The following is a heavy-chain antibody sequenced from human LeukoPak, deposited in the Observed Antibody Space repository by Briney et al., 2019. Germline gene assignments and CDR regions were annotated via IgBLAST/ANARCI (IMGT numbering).Heavy chain of an antibody. CDR3: AKTIGVAATGY. CDR1: GFTFSSYG. D-gene: IGHD6-19*01. J-gene: IGHJ4*02. CDR2: ISYDGSNK. Sequence: PGGSLRLSCAASGFTFSSYGMHWVRQAPGKGLEWVAVISYDGSNKYYADSVKGRFTISRDNSKNTLYLQMNSLRAEDTAVYYCAKTIGVAATGYWGQGTLVTVSS. V-gene: IGHV3-30*18.